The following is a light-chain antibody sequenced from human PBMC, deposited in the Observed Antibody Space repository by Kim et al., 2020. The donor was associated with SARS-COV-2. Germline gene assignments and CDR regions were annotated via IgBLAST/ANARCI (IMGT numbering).Light chain of an antibody. CDR1: NSNIGAGYE. Sequence: QSVLTQPPSMSGDPGQSVTISCTGSNSNIGAGYEVHWYQQLPGTAPKLLIYDNYRRPSGVPDRFSGSTSVTSASLAITWLQAGDEAVYYCQSYDTGLSGIIFGGGTQLTVL. CDR3: QSYDTGLSGII. CDR2: DNY. V-gene: IGLV1-40*01. J-gene: IGLJ2*01.